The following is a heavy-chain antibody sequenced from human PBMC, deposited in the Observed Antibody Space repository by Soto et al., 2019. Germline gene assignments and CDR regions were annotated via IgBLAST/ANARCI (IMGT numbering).Heavy chain of an antibody. CDR1: GGSISSSSYY. CDR2: IFYSGST. CDR3: ARHTYSWAGNWFDP. Sequence: SETLSLTCTVSGGSISSSSYYWGWIRQPPGKGLEWIGSIFYSGSTYYNPSLNSRVTISVDTSKNQFSLKLSSVTAADTAVYYCARHTYSWAGNWFDPWGQGTLVTVSS. V-gene: IGHV4-39*01. J-gene: IGHJ5*02. D-gene: IGHD4-4*01.